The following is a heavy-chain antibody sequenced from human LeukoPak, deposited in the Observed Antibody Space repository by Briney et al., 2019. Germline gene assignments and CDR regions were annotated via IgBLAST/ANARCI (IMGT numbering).Heavy chain of an antibody. D-gene: IGHD2-2*01. Sequence: GGSLRLSCEGSGFTFSNYWMGWVRQAPGKGLQWVANIKTDGSEKYYVDSVKGRFTISRDNAKNSLYLQMNSLRAEDTAVYYCARYCSSTSCYEDGIGFDYWGQGTLVTVSS. J-gene: IGHJ4*02. CDR1: GFTFSNYW. CDR3: ARYCSSTSCYEDGIGFDY. CDR2: IKTDGSEK. V-gene: IGHV3-7*01.